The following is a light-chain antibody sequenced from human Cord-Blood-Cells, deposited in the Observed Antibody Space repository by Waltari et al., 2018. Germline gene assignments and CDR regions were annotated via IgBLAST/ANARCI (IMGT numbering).Light chain of an antibody. J-gene: IGKJ4*01. CDR2: DAS. V-gene: IGKV1-33*01. CDR3: QQYDNLPLT. CDR1: QDISNY. Sequence: DIQMTQSPSSLSASVGDRVTITCQAIQDISNYLNWYQQKPGKAPKLLIYDASNLETGVPSRFSGSGSGTDFTFTSSSLQPEDIATYYCQQYDNLPLTFGGGTKVEIK.